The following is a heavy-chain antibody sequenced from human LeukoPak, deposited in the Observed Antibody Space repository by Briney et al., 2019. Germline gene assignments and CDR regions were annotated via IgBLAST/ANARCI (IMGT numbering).Heavy chain of an antibody. D-gene: IGHD2-8*01. Sequence: PGGSLRLSCAASGFTFTTYWMTWVRQAPGKGLEWVASIKQEGSETSYVGSVKGRFTISRDNARNSVYLQMNSLRAEDTAVYYCAKLMFLWPPIYFDYWGRGTLVTVSS. CDR2: IKQEGSET. V-gene: IGHV3-7*01. CDR3: AKLMFLWPPIYFDY. CDR1: GFTFTTYW. J-gene: IGHJ4*02.